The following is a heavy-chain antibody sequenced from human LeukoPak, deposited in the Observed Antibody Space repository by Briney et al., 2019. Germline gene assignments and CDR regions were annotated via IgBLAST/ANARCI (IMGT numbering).Heavy chain of an antibody. CDR2: VSSGSGYI. CDR1: GFTFSVYS. Sequence: GGSLKLSCAASGFTFSVYSMNCVRQAPGKGLEWVSSVSSGSGYIYYADSVKGRFTISRDNAKNSLYLQMNSLRAEDTAVYYCARPTSSSSWSPSLYWGQGTLVTVSS. CDR3: ARPTSSSSWSPSLY. D-gene: IGHD6-13*01. V-gene: IGHV3-21*01. J-gene: IGHJ4*02.